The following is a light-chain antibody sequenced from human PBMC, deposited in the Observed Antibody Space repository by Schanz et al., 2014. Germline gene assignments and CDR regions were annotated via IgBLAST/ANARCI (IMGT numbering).Light chain of an antibody. J-gene: IGLJ3*02. CDR1: SSDVGGYNY. CDR3: STWDDILNGQGV. Sequence: QSALTQPASVSGSPGQSITLSCTGTSSDVGGYNYVSWYQHHPGKAPKLMIYEVSNRPSGVPDRFSGSKSGNTASLTISGLQVEDEADYYCSTWDDILNGQGVFGGGTKLTVL. V-gene: IGLV2-14*01. CDR2: EVS.